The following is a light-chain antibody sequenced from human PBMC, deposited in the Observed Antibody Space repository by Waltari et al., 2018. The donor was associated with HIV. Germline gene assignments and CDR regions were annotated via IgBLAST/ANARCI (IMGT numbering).Light chain of an antibody. CDR3: CSYASTTDTYVV. CDR2: EVS. CDR1: SSDVWSYNL. V-gene: IGLV2-23*02. Sequence: QSALTQPASVSGSPGQSITISCTGTSSDVWSYNLVSWYQKHPGKAPKLIIYEVSKRPSGVSNRFSGSKSGSTASLTISGLQPEDEADYCCCSYASTTDTYVVFGGGTKLTVL. J-gene: IGLJ2*01.